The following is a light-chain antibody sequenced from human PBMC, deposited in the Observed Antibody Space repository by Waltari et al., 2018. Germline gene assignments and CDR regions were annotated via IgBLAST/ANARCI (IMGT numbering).Light chain of an antibody. Sequence: DIVMTQTPLSLPVTPGEPASISCRSSQSLLPTDGYTYLDWYLQKPGQSPQLLIYGGSNRASGVPDRFSGSESGTDFTLKISRVEAEDVGIYYCMQHKALPLTFGGGTKVEIK. CDR1: QSLLPTDGYTY. V-gene: IGKV2-40*01. CDR3: MQHKALPLT. CDR2: GGS. J-gene: IGKJ4*01.